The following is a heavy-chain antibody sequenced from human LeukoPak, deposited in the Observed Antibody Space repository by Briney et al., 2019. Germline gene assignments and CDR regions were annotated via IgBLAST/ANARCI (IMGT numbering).Heavy chain of an antibody. CDR3: ARDQSPPRYYYDSSGYDY. CDR1: GFTFSSYS. Sequence: GGSLRLSCAASGFTFSSYSMNWVRQAPEKGLEWVSSISSSSSYIYYADSVKGRFTISRDNAKNSLYLQMNSRRAEDTAVYYCARDQSPPRYYYDSSGYDYWGQGTLVTVSS. CDR2: ISSSSSYI. J-gene: IGHJ4*02. V-gene: IGHV3-21*01. D-gene: IGHD3-22*01.